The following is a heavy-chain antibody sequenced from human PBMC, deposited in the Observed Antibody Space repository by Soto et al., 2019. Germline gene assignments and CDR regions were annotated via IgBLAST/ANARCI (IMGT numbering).Heavy chain of an antibody. Sequence: GASVKVSCKASGGTFSSYAISWVRQAPGQGLEWMGGIIPIFGTANYAQKFQGRVTITADESTSTAYMELSSLRSEDTAVYYCARNRAVVVPAAIYYYYGMDVWGQGTTVTVSS. V-gene: IGHV1-69*13. CDR2: IIPIFGTA. J-gene: IGHJ6*02. CDR3: ARNRAVVVPAAIYYYYGMDV. D-gene: IGHD2-2*02. CDR1: GGTFSSYA.